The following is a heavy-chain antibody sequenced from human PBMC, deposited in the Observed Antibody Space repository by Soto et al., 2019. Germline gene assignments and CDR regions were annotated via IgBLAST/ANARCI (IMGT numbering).Heavy chain of an antibody. J-gene: IGHJ6*02. CDR2: IRSRANNYAT. V-gene: IGHV3-73*02. CDR3: CRGQGAPIGDYYYHGLDV. CDR1: GFIFGGSA. D-gene: IGHD2-2*02. Sequence: EVQLVESGGGLVQPGGSLKLSCVGSGFIFGGSAIHWVRQASRKGLEWVGRIRSRANNYATSSAVSVRGRFTFSRDDSKNTAYLQMNTLKTDDTAVYYCCRGQGAPIGDYYYHGLDVWGQGTPVTVS.